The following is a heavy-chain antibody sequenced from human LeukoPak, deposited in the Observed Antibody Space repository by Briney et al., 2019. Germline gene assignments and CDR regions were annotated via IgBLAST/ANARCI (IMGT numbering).Heavy chain of an antibody. V-gene: IGHV3-74*01. CDR1: GFTFSSYW. J-gene: IGHJ6*03. D-gene: IGHD3-10*01. CDR3: ARATYYYGSGSYYYYYYYMDV. Sequence: GGSLRLSCAASGFTFSSYWMHWVRQAPGKGLVWVSRINTDGSSTSYADSVKGRFTISRDNAKNTLYLQMNSLRAEDTAVYYRARATYYYGSGSYYYYYYYMDVWGKGTTVTVSS. CDR2: INTDGSST.